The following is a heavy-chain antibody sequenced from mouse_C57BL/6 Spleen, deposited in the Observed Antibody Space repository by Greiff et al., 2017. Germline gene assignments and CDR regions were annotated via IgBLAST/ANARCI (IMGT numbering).Heavy chain of an antibody. CDR2: IWSGGST. Sequence: VQLQQSGPGLVQPSQSLSITCTVSGFSLTSYGVHWVRQSPGKGLEWLGVIWSGGSTDYNAAFISRLSISTENSKSQVFFKMKSLQADDTAIYYWARMGYYGSSQTSYAMDYRGQGTSGTVSS. CDR3: ARMGYYGSSQTSYAMDY. J-gene: IGHJ4*01. V-gene: IGHV2-2*01. CDR1: GFSLTSYG. D-gene: IGHD1-1*01.